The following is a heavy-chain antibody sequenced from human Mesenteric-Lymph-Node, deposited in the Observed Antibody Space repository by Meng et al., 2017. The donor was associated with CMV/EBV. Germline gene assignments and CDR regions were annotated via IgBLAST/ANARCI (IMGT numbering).Heavy chain of an antibody. V-gene: IGHV4-39*07. CDR1: GGSISSSSYY. D-gene: IGHD4-23*01. J-gene: IGHJ6*02. CDR3: ARDPSTPYYYYYYGMDV. Sequence: SETLSLTCTVSGGSISSSSYYWGWIRQPPGKGLEWIGSIYYSGSTYYNPSLKSRVTISVDTSKNQFSLKLSSVTAADTAVYYCARDPSTPYYYYYYGMDVWGQGTTVTVSS. CDR2: IYYSGST.